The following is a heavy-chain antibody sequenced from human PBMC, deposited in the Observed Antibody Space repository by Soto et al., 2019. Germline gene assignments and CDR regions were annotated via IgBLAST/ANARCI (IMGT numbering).Heavy chain of an antibody. Sequence: PSETLSLTCSVSGGSITGGSISRTTYYWGWMRQPPGKGLEWIASFFIGGNTYYNPSLKSRVTTSVDTSKDQFSLKLSSVTAADTAVYYCARHVLVPAAIGGMDVWGQGTTVTVSS. D-gene: IGHD2-2*02. V-gene: IGHV4-39*01. CDR2: FFIGGNT. CDR3: ARHVLVPAAIGGMDV. J-gene: IGHJ6*02. CDR1: GGSISRTTYY.